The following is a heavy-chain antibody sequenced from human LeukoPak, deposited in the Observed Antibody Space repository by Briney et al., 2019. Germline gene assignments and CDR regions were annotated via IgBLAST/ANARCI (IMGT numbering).Heavy chain of an antibody. CDR2: IHYSGST. D-gene: IGHD3-22*01. Sequence: PSETLSLTCTVSGGSISSYYWSWIRQPPGKGLEWIGYIHYSGSTNYNPSLKSRVTISVDTSKNQFSLKLSSVTAEDTAVYYCATQKEITMIVVALDYWGQGTLVTVSS. V-gene: IGHV4-59*01. CDR3: ATQKEITMIVVALDY. CDR1: GGSISSYY. J-gene: IGHJ4*02.